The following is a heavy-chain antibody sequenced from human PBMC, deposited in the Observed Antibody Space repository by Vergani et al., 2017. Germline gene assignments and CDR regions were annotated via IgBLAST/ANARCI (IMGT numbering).Heavy chain of an antibody. V-gene: IGHV4-34*01. CDR1: GGSLSGHY. Sequence: QVQLQQWGAGLLKPSETLSLTCAVYGGSLSGHYWSWIRQPPGKGLEWSGEIHHSGSTNYNQSLKSRVTISVDTSKNQFSLKLSSVTAADTAVYYCARATISYNWFDPWGQGTLVTVSS. CDR3: ARATISYNWFDP. J-gene: IGHJ5*02. CDR2: IHHSGST. D-gene: IGHD3-9*01.